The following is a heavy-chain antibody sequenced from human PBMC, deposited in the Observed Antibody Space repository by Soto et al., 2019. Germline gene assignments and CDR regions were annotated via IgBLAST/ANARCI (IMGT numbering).Heavy chain of an antibody. D-gene: IGHD6-6*01. CDR2: ISSSSSYI. J-gene: IGHJ3*02. CDR3: ARASDSSSSGPDAFDI. Sequence: GGSLRLSCAASGFTFSSYSMNWVRQAPGKGLEWVSSISSSSSYIYYADSVKGRFTISRENAKNSLYLQMNSLRAEDTAVYYCARASDSSSSGPDAFDIWGQGTMVTVSS. V-gene: IGHV3-21*01. CDR1: GFTFSSYS.